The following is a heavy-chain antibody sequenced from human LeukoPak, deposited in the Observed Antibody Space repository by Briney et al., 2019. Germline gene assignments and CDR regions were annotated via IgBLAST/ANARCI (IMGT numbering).Heavy chain of an antibody. V-gene: IGHV3-21*01. CDR2: ISSSSSYI. J-gene: IGHJ4*02. CDR3: ARDRTVGAAVARDFDY. Sequence: PGGSLRLSCAASGLTFSSYSMNWVRQAPGKGLEWVSSISSSSSYIYYADSVKGRFTISRDNAKNSLYLQMNSLRAEDTAVYYCARDRTVGAAVARDFDYWGQGTLVTVSS. D-gene: IGHD6-19*01. CDR1: GLTFSSYS.